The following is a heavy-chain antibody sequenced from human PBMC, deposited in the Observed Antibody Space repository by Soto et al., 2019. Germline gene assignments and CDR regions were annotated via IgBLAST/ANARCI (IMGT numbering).Heavy chain of an antibody. Sequence: QVQLQESGPGLVKPSQTLSLTCTVSGGSISSGGYYWSWIRQHPGKGLEWLGYIYYSGNTYYNPSLKSRVTISIDNSQNKFSLKLSAVTAADTAVYYCGREEGAVTTGGYYYYYGLDVWGQGTTVTVSS. J-gene: IGHJ6*02. CDR2: IYYSGNT. CDR1: GGSISSGGYY. V-gene: IGHV4-31*03. D-gene: IGHD4-17*01. CDR3: GREEGAVTTGGYYYYYGLDV.